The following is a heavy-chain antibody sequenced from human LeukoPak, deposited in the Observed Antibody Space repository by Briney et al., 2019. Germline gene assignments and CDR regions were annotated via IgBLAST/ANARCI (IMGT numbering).Heavy chain of an antibody. Sequence: ASVKVSCKASGYTFTSYGISWVRQAPGQGLEWMGWISAYNGNTNYAQKLQGRVTMTTDTSTSTAYMELRSLRSDDTAVYYCARDAPAADDSSSFFGLDYWGQGTLVTVSS. CDR2: ISAYNGNT. J-gene: IGHJ4*02. CDR3: ARDAPAADDSSSFFGLDY. V-gene: IGHV1-18*01. CDR1: GYTFTSYG. D-gene: IGHD6-6*01.